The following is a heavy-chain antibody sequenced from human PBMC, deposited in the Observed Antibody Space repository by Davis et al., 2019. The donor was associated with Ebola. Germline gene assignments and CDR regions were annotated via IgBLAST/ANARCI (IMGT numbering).Heavy chain of an antibody. J-gene: IGHJ4*02. Sequence: GESLKISCAASGFTFSSYSMNWVRQAPGKGLEWVSSISSSSSYIYYADSLKGRFTISRDNAKNSLYLRMNSLRAEDTAVYYCARGLAPDYDFWSGYPDDYWGQGTLVTVSS. D-gene: IGHD3-3*01. CDR3: ARGLAPDYDFWSGYPDDY. CDR2: ISSSSSYI. V-gene: IGHV3-21*01. CDR1: GFTFSSYS.